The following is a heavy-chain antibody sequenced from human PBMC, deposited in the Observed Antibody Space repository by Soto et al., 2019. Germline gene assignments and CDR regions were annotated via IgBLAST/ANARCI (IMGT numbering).Heavy chain of an antibody. CDR1: GFTFSTYA. CDR2: ITATAVST. V-gene: IGHV3-23*01. D-gene: IGHD2-2*01. J-gene: IGHJ5*02. Sequence: GGSLRLSCAASGFTFSTYAMNWVRQAPGKGLEWVSAITATAVSTNYADSVKGRLPISRDNSKNMLYLQMNSLRAEDTAVYYCVKAGGTCTGSTCYPHWFDPWGQGTQVTVSS. CDR3: VKAGGTCTGSTCYPHWFDP.